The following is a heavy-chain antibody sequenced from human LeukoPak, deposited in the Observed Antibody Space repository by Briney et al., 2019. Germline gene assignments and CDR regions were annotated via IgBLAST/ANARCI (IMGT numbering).Heavy chain of an antibody. CDR2: INRDGGEK. J-gene: IGHJ4*02. Sequence: TGGSLRLSCAASGFIFSSYWMTWVRQAPGKGPAWVATINRDGGEKYYVDSVKGRFTISRDNAKNSLYLQMSGLRAEDTAVYYCAKAKTYDFWKGLDYWGQGTLVTVSS. V-gene: IGHV3-7*01. CDR3: AKAKTYDFWKGLDY. CDR1: GFIFSSYW. D-gene: IGHD3-3*01.